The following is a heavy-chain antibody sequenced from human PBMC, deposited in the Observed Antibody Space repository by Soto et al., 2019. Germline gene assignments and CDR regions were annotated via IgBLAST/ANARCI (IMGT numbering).Heavy chain of an antibody. CDR3: TKDGSPSGSYHTVDH. J-gene: IGHJ4*02. CDR1: GFTFDDPA. V-gene: IGHV3-9*01. D-gene: IGHD3-10*01. CDR2: IAWNGGAT. Sequence: EVQLAELGGGWVQSGRSLRLSCAASGFTFDDPAMHWVRRAPGKGLEWVSGIAWNGGATGYADSVKGRFTISRDNAKNSLYLQMSSLRVEDTAMYYCTKDGSPSGSYHTVDHWGQGTLCTVSS.